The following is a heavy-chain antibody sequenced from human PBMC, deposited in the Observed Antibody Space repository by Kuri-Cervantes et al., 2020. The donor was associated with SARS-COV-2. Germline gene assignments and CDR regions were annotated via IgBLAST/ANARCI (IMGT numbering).Heavy chain of an antibody. Sequence: LSLTCAASGFTFSSYAMHWVRQAPGKGQEWVAVISYDGSNKYYADSVKGRFTISRDNSKNTLYLQMNSLRAEDTAVYYCARDGIGFDPWGQGTLVTVSS. CDR2: ISYDGSNK. V-gene: IGHV3-30-3*01. D-gene: IGHD2-21*01. CDR1: GFTFSSYA. CDR3: ARDGIGFDP. J-gene: IGHJ5*02.